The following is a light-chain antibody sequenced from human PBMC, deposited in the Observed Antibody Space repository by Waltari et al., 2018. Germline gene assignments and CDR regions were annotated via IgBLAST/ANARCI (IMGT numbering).Light chain of an antibody. CDR1: SSDIGNYKL. Sequence: QSALTQTATVSGSPGQSITISCSGTSSDIGNYKLVSWYQQHPGKAPTLIIYDVNKRPSGVSNRFSGSKSGNTAFLTVSGLQTADEADYYCCSYAGSAVSVFGGGTKLTV. CDR3: CSYAGSAVSV. J-gene: IGLJ3*02. V-gene: IGLV2-23*02. CDR2: DVN.